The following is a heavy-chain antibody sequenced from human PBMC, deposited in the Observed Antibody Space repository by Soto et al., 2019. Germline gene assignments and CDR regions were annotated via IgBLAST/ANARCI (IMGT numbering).Heavy chain of an antibody. CDR2: ISAYNGNT. CDR3: ARDSRMITFGGVIVPRY. CDR1: GYTFTSYG. D-gene: IGHD3-16*02. J-gene: IGHJ4*02. Sequence: GASVKVSCKASGYTFTSYGISWVRQAPGQGLEWMGWISAYNGNTNYAQELQGRVTMTTDTSTSTAYMELRSLRSDDTAVYYCARDSRMITFGGVIVPRYWGQGTLVTVSS. V-gene: IGHV1-18*01.